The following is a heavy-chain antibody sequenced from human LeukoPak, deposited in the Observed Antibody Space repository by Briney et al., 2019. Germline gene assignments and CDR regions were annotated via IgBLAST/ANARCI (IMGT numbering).Heavy chain of an antibody. D-gene: IGHD5-24*01. Sequence: GGSLRLSCAASGFTFSSYEMNWVRQAPGKGLEWVSYISSSGSTIYYADSVKGRFTISRDNAKNSLYLQMNSLRAEDTALYYCAKPRDGYNYGFDYWGQGTLVTVSS. CDR3: AKPRDGYNYGFDY. V-gene: IGHV3-48*03. CDR1: GFTFSSYE. CDR2: ISSSGSTI. J-gene: IGHJ4*02.